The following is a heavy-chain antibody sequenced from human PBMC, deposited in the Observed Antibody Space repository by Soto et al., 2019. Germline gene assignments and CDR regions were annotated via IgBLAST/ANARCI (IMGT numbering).Heavy chain of an antibody. V-gene: IGHV3-9*01. CDR3: AKGYNLVGVTNDYSAAFDI. J-gene: IGHJ3*02. D-gene: IGHD5-12*01. Sequence: EVQLVESGGGLVQPGRSLRLSCAACGYTFEDYAMHWVRQVPGKGLEWVSGISWNSGDIGYADSVKGRFTISRDNAKNSLYLQMNSLRAEDTAFYYCAKGYNLVGVTNDYSAAFDIWGQGTMVTFSS. CDR1: GYTFEDYA. CDR2: ISWNSGDI.